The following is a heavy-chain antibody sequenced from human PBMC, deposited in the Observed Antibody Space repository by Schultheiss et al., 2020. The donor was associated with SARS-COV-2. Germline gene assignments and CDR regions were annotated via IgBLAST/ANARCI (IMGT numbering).Heavy chain of an antibody. V-gene: IGHV1-69*13. CDR2: IIPIFGTA. CDR1: GGTFSSYA. J-gene: IGHJ4*02. D-gene: IGHD3-10*01. CDR3: VKDLGSGTYGS. Sequence: SVKVSCKASGGTFSSYAISWVRQAPGQGLEWMGGIIPIFGTANYAQKFQGRVTITADESTSTAYMELSSLRSEDTAVYYCVKDLGSGTYGSWGQGTLVTVSS.